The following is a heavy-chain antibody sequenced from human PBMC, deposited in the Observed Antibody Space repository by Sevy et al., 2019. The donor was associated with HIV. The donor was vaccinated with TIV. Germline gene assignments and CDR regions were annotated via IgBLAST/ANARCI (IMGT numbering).Heavy chain of an antibody. Sequence: SETLSLTCTVSGGSISSYYWSWIRQPPGKGLEWIGYIYYSGSTNYNPSLKSRVTISVDTSKNQFSLKLGSVTAADTAVYYCARLHYEGWFDPWGQGTLVTVSS. D-gene: IGHD3-3*01. J-gene: IGHJ5*02. CDR3: ARLHYEGWFDP. V-gene: IGHV4-59*08. CDR1: GGSISSYY. CDR2: IYYSGST.